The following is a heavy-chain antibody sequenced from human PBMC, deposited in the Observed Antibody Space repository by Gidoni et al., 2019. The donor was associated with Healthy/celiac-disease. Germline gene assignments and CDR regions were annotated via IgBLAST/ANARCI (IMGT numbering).Heavy chain of an antibody. CDR2: IYHSGST. D-gene: IGHD6-19*01. Sequence: QVQLQESGPGLVKPSGTLSLTCAVSGGSISRSNWWSWVRQPPGKGLEWIGEIYHSGSTNYNPSLKSRVTISVDKSKNQFSLKLSSVTAADTAVYYCARVGVSSGWYAPYGMDVWGQGTTVTVSS. V-gene: IGHV4-4*02. J-gene: IGHJ6*02. CDR3: ARVGVSSGWYAPYGMDV. CDR1: GGSISRSNW.